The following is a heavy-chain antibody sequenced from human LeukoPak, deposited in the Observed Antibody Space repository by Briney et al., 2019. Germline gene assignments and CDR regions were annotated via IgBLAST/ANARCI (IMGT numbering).Heavy chain of an antibody. CDR2: MNPNSGNT. CDR1: GGTFSSYA. J-gene: IGHJ4*02. V-gene: IGHV1-8*02. Sequence: ASVKVSCKASGGTFSSYAINWVRQATGQGLEWMGWMNPNSGNTGYAQKFQGRVTMTRSTSISTAYMELSSLRSEDTAVYYCATYYFDYWGQGTLATVSS. CDR3: ATYYFDY.